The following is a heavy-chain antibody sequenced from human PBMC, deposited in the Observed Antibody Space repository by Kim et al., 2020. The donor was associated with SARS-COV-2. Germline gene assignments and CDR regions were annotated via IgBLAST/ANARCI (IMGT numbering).Heavy chain of an antibody. CDR3: AKEQTKNVCILDY. CDR1: GFTFSNYG. Sequence: GGSLRLSCAASGFTFSNYGMYWVRQAPGKGLEWVSSISGRGGSPDYTDSVRGRFTISRDNSKGTLYLQMNSLRADDTAVYYCAKEQTKNVCILDYWGQGTVVTVSS. CDR2: ISGRGGSP. V-gene: IGHV3-23*01. D-gene: IGHD2-15*01. J-gene: IGHJ4*02.